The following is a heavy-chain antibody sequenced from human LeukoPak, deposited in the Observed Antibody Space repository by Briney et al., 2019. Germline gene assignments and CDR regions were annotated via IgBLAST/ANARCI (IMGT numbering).Heavy chain of an antibody. Sequence: ASVKVSCKASGYTFTGYYMHWVRQAPGQGLEWMGWINPNSDGTNYAQKFQGRVTMTRDTSISTAYMELSRLRSDDTAVYYCARVLPPTYIEIVQTAPYYFDFWGQGTLVTVSS. J-gene: IGHJ4*02. CDR1: GYTFTGYY. V-gene: IGHV1-2*02. CDR3: ARVLPPTYIEIVQTAPYYFDF. CDR2: INPNSDGT. D-gene: IGHD2/OR15-2a*01.